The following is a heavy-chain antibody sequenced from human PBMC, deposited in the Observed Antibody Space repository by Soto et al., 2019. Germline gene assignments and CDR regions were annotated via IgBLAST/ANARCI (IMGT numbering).Heavy chain of an antibody. CDR1: GYSFTSYW. CDR3: ARLGGQLPHYYYGMDV. D-gene: IGHD2-2*01. Sequence: LGESLKISCKGSGYSFTSYWIGWVRQMPGKGLQWMGIIYPGDSDTRYSPSFQGQVTISADKSISTAYLQWSSLKASDTAMYYCARLGGQLPHYYYGMDVWGQGTTVTVSS. V-gene: IGHV5-51*01. CDR2: IYPGDSDT. J-gene: IGHJ6*02.